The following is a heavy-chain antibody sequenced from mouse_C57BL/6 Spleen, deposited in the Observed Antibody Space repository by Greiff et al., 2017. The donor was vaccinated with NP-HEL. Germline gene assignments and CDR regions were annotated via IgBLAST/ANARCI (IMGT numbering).Heavy chain of an antibody. D-gene: IGHD2-4*01. J-gene: IGHJ2*01. Sequence: VQLQQSGPELVKPGASVKISCKASGYAFSSSWMNWVKQRPGKGLEWIGRIYPGDGDTNYNGKFKGKATLTADKSSSTAYMQLSSLTSEDSAVYVCARGGNDYEYYFDYWGQGTTLTVSS. CDR2: IYPGDGDT. CDR3: ARGGNDYEYYFDY. V-gene: IGHV1-82*01. CDR1: GYAFSSSW.